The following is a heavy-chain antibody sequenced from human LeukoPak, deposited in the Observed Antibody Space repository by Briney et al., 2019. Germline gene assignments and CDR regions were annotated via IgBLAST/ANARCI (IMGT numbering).Heavy chain of an antibody. CDR3: ARTAVRGVIITFDYYYGMDV. CDR2: IYPGDSDT. CDR1: GYSFTSYW. V-gene: IGHV5-51*01. D-gene: IGHD3-10*01. Sequence: GESLKISCKGSGYSFTSYWIGWVRQIPGKGLEWMGIIYPGDSDTRYSPSFQGQVTISADKSISTAYLQWSSLKASDTAMYYCARTAVRGVIITFDYYYGMDVWGQGTTVTVSS. J-gene: IGHJ6*02.